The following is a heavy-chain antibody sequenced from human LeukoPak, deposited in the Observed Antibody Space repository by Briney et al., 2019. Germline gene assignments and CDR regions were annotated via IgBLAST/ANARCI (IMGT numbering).Heavy chain of an antibody. V-gene: IGHV1-69*06. CDR2: IIPIFSTA. Sequence: SVKVSCKASGGTFSSYAISWVRQAPGQRLEWMGGIIPIFSTANYAQKFQGRVTITADKSTSTAYMELSSPRSEDTAVYYCARSFDILTGYYGYWGQGTLVTVSS. D-gene: IGHD3-9*01. J-gene: IGHJ4*02. CDR3: ARSFDILTGYYGY. CDR1: GGTFSSYA.